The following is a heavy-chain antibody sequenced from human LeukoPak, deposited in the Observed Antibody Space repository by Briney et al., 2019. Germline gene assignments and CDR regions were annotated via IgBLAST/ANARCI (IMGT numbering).Heavy chain of an antibody. J-gene: IGHJ6*03. V-gene: IGHV1-8*03. CDR3: ARAPIAGPYYYYYYMDV. D-gene: IGHD6-13*01. CDR1: GYTFTSYD. CDR2: MNPNSGNT. Sequence: EASVKVSCKTSGYTFTSYDINWVRQATGQGLEWMGWMNPNSGNTGYAQKFQGRVTITRNTSISTAYMELSSLRSEDTAVYYCARAPIAGPYYYYYYMDVWGKGTTVTVSS.